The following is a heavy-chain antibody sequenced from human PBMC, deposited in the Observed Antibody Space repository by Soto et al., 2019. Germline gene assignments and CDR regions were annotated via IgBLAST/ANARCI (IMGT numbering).Heavy chain of an antibody. V-gene: IGHV1-69*13. CDR1: GGTFSGYP. CDR3: ARGLLHGMDV. Sequence: SLKVSCKASGGTFSGYPISWVRQAPGQGLEWMGGIIPIFGTANYAQKFQGRVTITADESTSTAYMELSSLRSEDTAVYYCARGLLHGMDVWGQGTTVTVSS. J-gene: IGHJ6*02. CDR2: IIPIFGTA.